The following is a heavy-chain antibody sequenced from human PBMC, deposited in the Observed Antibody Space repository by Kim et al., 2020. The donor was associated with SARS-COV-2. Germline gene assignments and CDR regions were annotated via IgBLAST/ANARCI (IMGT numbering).Heavy chain of an antibody. V-gene: IGHV1-69*04. J-gene: IGHJ4*02. Sequence: QKFQGRVTITANKSTSTAYMELSSLRSEDTAVYYCARDRGYYDSSGYYDYWGQGTLVTVSS. CDR3: ARDRGYYDSSGYYDY. D-gene: IGHD3-22*01.